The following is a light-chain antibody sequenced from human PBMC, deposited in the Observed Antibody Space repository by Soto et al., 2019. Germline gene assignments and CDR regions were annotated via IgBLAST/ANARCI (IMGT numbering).Light chain of an antibody. J-gene: IGLJ1*01. CDR3: GTWDSSLXAGV. V-gene: IGLV1-51*02. Sequence: QSVLTQPPSVSAAPGQKVPISCSGSSSNIGNNYVSWYQQLPGTAPKLLIYENNKRPSGIPDRFSGSKSGTSATLGITGLQTGDEADYYCGTWDSSLXAGVFGTGTKVTVL. CDR2: ENN. CDR1: SSNIGNNY.